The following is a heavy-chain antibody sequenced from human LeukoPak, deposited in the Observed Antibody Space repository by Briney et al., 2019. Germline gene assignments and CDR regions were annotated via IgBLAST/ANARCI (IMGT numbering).Heavy chain of an antibody. Sequence: SETLSLTCTVSGGSISSYYWSWIRQPPGKGLEWIGYNYYSGSTNYNPSLKSRVTISVDTSKNQFSLKLSSVTAADTAVYYCARDLRYFDWLLFYFDYWGQGTLVTVSS. D-gene: IGHD3-9*01. CDR2: NYYSGST. J-gene: IGHJ4*02. CDR1: GGSISSYY. CDR3: ARDLRYFDWLLFYFDY. V-gene: IGHV4-59*08.